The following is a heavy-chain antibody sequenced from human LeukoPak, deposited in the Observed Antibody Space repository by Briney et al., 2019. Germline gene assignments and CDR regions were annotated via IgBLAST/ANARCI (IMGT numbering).Heavy chain of an antibody. Sequence: GRSLRLSCAASGFTFSSYAMHWVRQAPGKGLEWVAVISYDGSNKYYADSVKGRFTISRDNSKNTLYLQMNSLRAEDTAVYYCARAFHSSGWSQNHYYYYGMDVWGQGTTVTVSS. V-gene: IGHV3-30-3*01. CDR3: ARAFHSSGWSQNHYYYYGMDV. D-gene: IGHD6-19*01. CDR1: GFTFSSYA. CDR2: ISYDGSNK. J-gene: IGHJ6*02.